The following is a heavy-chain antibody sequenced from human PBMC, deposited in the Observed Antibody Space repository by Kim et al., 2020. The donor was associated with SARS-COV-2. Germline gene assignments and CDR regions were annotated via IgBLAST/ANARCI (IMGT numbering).Heavy chain of an antibody. CDR3: ARHSSGYDL. CDR2: ISYSGST. Sequence: SETLSLTCTVSGGSISSHYWSWIRQPPGQRLEWIGYISYSGSTKYNPSLKSRVTISVDTSKNQFSLKLTSVTAADAAVYYCARHSSGYDLWGQGTLVTVS. J-gene: IGHJ4*02. CDR1: GGSISSHY. V-gene: IGHV4-59*08. D-gene: IGHD5-12*01.